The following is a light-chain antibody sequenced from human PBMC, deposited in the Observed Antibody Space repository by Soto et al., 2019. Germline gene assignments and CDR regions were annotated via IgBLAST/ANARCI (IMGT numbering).Light chain of an antibody. CDR1: QSISTW. CDR3: QQYNTFWR. V-gene: IGKV1-5*01. J-gene: IGKJ1*01. Sequence: DIQMTQSPSTLSASVGDRVTITCRASQSISTWLAWYQQKPGKAPKLLIYDVSNLESGVPLRFSGSGSGTEFTLTISSLQPDDVATYYCQQYNTFWRFGQGTKV. CDR2: DVS.